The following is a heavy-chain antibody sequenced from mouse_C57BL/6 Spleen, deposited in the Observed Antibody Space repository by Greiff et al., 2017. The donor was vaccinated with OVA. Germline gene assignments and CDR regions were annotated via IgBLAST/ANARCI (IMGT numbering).Heavy chain of an antibody. D-gene: IGHD2-2*01. Sequence: VQLQQSGAELVRPGASVQLSCTASGFNIQDDYMHWVKQRPEQGLAWIGWIAPENGDTEYASKFQGKATIPADTSSNTAYQQLSSLTSEDTAVYDCTTHDGYDEDYWGQGTTLTVSS. V-gene: IGHV14-4*01. CDR1: GFNIQDDY. CDR3: TTHDGYDEDY. J-gene: IGHJ2*01. CDR2: IAPENGDT.